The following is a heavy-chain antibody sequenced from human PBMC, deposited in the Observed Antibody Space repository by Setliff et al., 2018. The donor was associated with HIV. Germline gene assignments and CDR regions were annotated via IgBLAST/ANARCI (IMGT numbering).Heavy chain of an antibody. CDR1: GGSISSSSYY. CDR3: ARQLGGWYDY. J-gene: IGHJ4*02. CDR2: IYYSGST. V-gene: IGHV4-39*01. Sequence: SETLSLTCTVSGGSISSSSYYWGWIRQPPGKGLEWIGSIYYSGSTYYNPSLKSRVTISVDTSKNQFSMKLSSVTAADTAVYYCARQLGGWYDYWGQGTLVTVSS. D-gene: IGHD6-19*01.